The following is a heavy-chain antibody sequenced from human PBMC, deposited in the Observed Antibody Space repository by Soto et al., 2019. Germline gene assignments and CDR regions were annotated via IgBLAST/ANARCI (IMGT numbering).Heavy chain of an antibody. D-gene: IGHD3-22*01. CDR1: GYTFTTYY. CDR2: IDPRAGST. V-gene: IGHV1-46*01. J-gene: IGHJ3*02. Sequence: ASVKVSCKASGYTFTTYYIHWIRQAPGQGLEWMGIIDPRAGSTSHAQKFQGRVTMTRDTSTSTVYMDLRSLRSEDTAVYYCARAGYYDSSGYDGFDIWGQGTMVTVSS. CDR3: ARAGYYDSSGYDGFDI.